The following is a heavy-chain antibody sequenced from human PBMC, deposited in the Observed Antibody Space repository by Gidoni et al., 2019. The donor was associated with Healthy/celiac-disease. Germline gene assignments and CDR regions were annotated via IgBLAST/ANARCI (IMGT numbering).Heavy chain of an antibody. CDR2: LSYSGRT. V-gene: IGHV4-39*01. CDR3: ERPQPLEGSSSWWGAFDP. Sequence: QLQLQESGPGLVKPSETLSLTCTVSGGSISSRSYYWGWIRQPPGKGLEWIGSLSYSGRTYYNPSLKSRVTISVETSKNQFSLKLSSVTAADTAVYYCERPQPLEGSSSWWGAFDPWGQGTLVTVSS. J-gene: IGHJ5*02. D-gene: IGHD6-13*01. CDR1: GGSISSRSYY.